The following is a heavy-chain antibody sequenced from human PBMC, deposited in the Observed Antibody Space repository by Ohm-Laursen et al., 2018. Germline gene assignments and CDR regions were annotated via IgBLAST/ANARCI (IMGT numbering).Heavy chain of an antibody. V-gene: IGHV3-23*01. CDR1: GFTFSTYA. Sequence: SLRLSCAATGFTFSTYAMSWVRQAPGKGLEWVSATSGSGGSTYYADSVKGRFTISRDNSKNTLYLQMNSLRAEDTAVYYCAKEPNSSGWYDYWGQGTLVTVSS. CDR2: TSGSGGST. D-gene: IGHD6-19*01. J-gene: IGHJ4*02. CDR3: AKEPNSSGWYDY.